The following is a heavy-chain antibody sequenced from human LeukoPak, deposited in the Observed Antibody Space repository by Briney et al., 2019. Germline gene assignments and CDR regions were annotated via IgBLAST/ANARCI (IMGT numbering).Heavy chain of an antibody. CDR3: AREGQITSGDSGYDYLFDY. CDR1: GYTFTGYY. CDR2: INPNSGGT. Sequence: ASVKVCCKASGYTFTGYYMHWVRQAPGQGLGWMGWINPNSGGTNYAQKFQGWVTMTRDTSISTAYMELSRLRSHDTAVYYCAREGQITSGDSGYDYLFDYWGQGTLVTVSS. D-gene: IGHD5-12*01. V-gene: IGHV1-2*04. J-gene: IGHJ4*02.